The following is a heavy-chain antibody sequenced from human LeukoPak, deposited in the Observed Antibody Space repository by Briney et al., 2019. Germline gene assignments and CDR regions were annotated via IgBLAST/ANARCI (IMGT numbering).Heavy chain of an antibody. J-gene: IGHJ4*02. D-gene: IGHD3-16*01. V-gene: IGHV3-11*04. CDR1: GFTFSDYY. CDR2: ISSSGSTI. Sequence: KTGGSLRLSCAASGFTFSDYYMSWIRQAPGKGLEGVSYISSSGSTIYYADSVKGRFTISRDNSKNTLYVQMNSLRAEDTAVYYCAKAGNGWEVLNLFDYWGQGTLVTVSS. CDR3: AKAGNGWEVLNLFDY.